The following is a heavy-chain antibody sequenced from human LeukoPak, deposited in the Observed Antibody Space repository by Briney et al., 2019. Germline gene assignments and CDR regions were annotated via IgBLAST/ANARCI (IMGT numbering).Heavy chain of an antibody. V-gene: IGHV3-74*01. D-gene: IGHD2-21*02. CDR3: ASGVVVTATTRYYYYYGMDV. CDR1: GFTFSSYC. Sequence: GGSLRLSCAASGFTFSSYCMHWVRQAPGKGLVWVSRINSGGSSTSYADSVKGRFTISRDNAKNTLYLQMNSLRAEDTAVYYCASGVVVTATTRYYYYYGMDVWGQGTTVTVSS. CDR2: INSGGSST. J-gene: IGHJ6*02.